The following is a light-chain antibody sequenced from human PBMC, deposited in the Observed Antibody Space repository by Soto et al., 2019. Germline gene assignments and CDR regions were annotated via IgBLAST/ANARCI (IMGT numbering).Light chain of an antibody. CDR3: QQSYSTPPT. CDR1: QSISSY. J-gene: IGKJ5*01. V-gene: IGKV1-39*01. Sequence: DIQMTQSPSSLAASVGDRVTITCRASQSISSYLNWYQQKPGKAPTLLIYVASSLQSGVPSRFSGSGAGTDFTLTISSLQPEDFATYFCQQSYSTPPTFGQGTRLEI. CDR2: VAS.